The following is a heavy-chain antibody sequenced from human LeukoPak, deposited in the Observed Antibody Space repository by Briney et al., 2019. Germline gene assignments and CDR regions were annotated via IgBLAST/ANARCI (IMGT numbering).Heavy chain of an antibody. Sequence: GGSLRLSCAASGFTFDDYAMHWVRQAPGKGLEWVSGINWNSGNIGYADSVKGRFTISRDNSKNTLYLQMNSLRAEDTAVYYCANHDYGDYSDMDYWGQGTLVTVSS. V-gene: IGHV3-9*01. CDR3: ANHDYGDYSDMDY. D-gene: IGHD4-17*01. CDR1: GFTFDDYA. CDR2: INWNSGNI. J-gene: IGHJ4*02.